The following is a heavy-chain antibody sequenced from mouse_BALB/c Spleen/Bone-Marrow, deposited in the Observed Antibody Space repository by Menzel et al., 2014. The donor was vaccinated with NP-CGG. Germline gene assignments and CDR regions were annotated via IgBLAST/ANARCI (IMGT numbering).Heavy chain of an antibody. CDR3: ARREDGYGTFYWYFDV. CDR2: INPYNDGT. CDR1: GYTFTSYV. Sequence: VQLQQSGPELVKPGASVKMSCKASGYTFTSYVMHWVKQKPGQGLEWIGYINPYNDGTKYNEKLKGKATLTSDKSSSTAYMELSSLTSEDSAVYYCARREDGYGTFYWYFDVWGAGTTVTVSS. J-gene: IGHJ1*01. D-gene: IGHD2-2*01. V-gene: IGHV1-14*01.